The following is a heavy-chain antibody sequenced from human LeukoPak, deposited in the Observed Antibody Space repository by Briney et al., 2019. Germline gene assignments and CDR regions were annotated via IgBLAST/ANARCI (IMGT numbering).Heavy chain of an antibody. CDR2: INPSGGST. CDR3: AGYSSSWTALGY. Sequence: ASVKVSCKASGYTFTSYYMHWVRQAPGQGLEWMGIINPSGGSTSYAQKFQGRVTMTRDTSTSTVYMELSRLRSEDTAVYYCAGYSSSWTALGYWGQGTLVTVSS. J-gene: IGHJ4*02. D-gene: IGHD6-13*01. CDR1: GYTFTSYY. V-gene: IGHV1-46*01.